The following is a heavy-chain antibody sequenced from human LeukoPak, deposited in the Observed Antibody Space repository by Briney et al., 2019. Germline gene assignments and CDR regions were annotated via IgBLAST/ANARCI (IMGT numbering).Heavy chain of an antibody. CDR3: ARDSSSSVTGFDY. Sequence: SSETLSLTCTVSGGSISSYYWSWIRQPPGKGLEWIGYIYYSGSTNYNPPLKSRVTISVDTSKNQFSLKLSSVTAADTAVYYCARDSSSSVTGFDYWGQGTLVTVSS. CDR2: IYYSGST. D-gene: IGHD6-13*01. CDR1: GGSISSYY. V-gene: IGHV4-59*01. J-gene: IGHJ4*02.